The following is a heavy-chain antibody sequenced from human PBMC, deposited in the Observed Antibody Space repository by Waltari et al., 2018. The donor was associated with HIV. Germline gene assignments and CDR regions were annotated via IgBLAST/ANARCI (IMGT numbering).Heavy chain of an antibody. J-gene: IGHJ2*01. D-gene: IGHD4-17*01. Sequence: QVQLQESGPGLVTPSQTLSLTCTVSGDSINNGRNYWSWIRQPAGSGLKWIGRASTSGSTNYNYTPSLESRITISLDTSKNQFSLKLTSVTAADTAMYYCARETTMPTTNWYFDLWGRGTLVTVSS. CDR2: ASTSGST. V-gene: IGHV4-61*02. CDR1: GDSINNGRNY. CDR3: ARETTMPTTNWYFDL.